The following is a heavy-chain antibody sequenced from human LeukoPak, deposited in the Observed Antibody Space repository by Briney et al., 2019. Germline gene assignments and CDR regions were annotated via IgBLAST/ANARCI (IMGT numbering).Heavy chain of an antibody. CDR3: ARRDTSVGAFDI. CDR2: ISAYNGNT. V-gene: IGHV1-18*01. D-gene: IGHD4-23*01. Sequence: ASVKVSWKASGYTFTSYGISWVRQAPGQGLEWMGWISAYNGNTNYAQKLQGRVTMTTDTSTSTAYMELRSLRSDDTAVYYCARRDTSVGAFDIWGQGTMVTVSS. CDR1: GYTFTSYG. J-gene: IGHJ3*02.